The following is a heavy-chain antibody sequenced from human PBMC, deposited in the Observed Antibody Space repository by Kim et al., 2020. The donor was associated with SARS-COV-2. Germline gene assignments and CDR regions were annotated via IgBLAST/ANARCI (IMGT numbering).Heavy chain of an antibody. CDR3: ARVAIPRSADFDY. D-gene: IGHD2-21*01. CDR2: INPTTGDA. Sequence: ASVKVSCKASGYTFTDYHMHWVRQAPGQGLEWVGWINPTTGDANSAQKFHGRVTMTRDTSISTAYMELSSLRSDDTALYYCARVAIPRSADFDYWGQGTLVTVSS. V-gene: IGHV1-2*02. CDR1: GYTFTDYH. J-gene: IGHJ4*02.